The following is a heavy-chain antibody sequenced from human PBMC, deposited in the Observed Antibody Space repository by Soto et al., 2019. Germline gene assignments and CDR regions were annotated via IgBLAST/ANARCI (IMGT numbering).Heavy chain of an antibody. CDR2: IYSDGST. D-gene: IGHD2-15*01. Sequence: PGGSLRLSCAASGFSVSVYYMTWLRQAPGKGLEWVSAIYSDGSTYYADSVKGRFTLSRDNSKNTMYLQVNSLRAEDTAVYYCARDYSRYYGMDVWGQGTTVTVSS. CDR1: GFSVSVYY. J-gene: IGHJ6*02. V-gene: IGHV3-66*01. CDR3: ARDYSRYYGMDV.